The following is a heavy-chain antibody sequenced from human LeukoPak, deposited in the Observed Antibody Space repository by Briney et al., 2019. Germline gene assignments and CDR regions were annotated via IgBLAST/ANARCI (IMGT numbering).Heavy chain of an antibody. V-gene: IGHV4-34*01. CDR2: INHSGST. Sequence: SETLSLTGAVYGGSFSDYYWSWIRQPPRKGLEWIGEINHSGSTNYNPSLKSRVAISVDTSKNQFSLKLSSVTAADTAVYYCARGTELYYMDVWGKGTTVTVPS. D-gene: IGHD1-26*01. J-gene: IGHJ6*03. CDR3: ARGTELYYMDV. CDR1: GGSFSDYY.